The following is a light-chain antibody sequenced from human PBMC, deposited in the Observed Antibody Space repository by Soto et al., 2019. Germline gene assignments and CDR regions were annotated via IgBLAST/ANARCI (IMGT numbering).Light chain of an antibody. CDR2: SDT. Sequence: SYELTQPPSVSVAPGKTASISCGGNDIGSKGVHWYQQKPGQAPVLVIYSDTDLPRVITERFSGSNSANLATLTISRVEAGDEADYYCQVWDSGSAHVVFGGGTKLTVL. V-gene: IGLV3-21*01. J-gene: IGLJ2*01. CDR3: QVWDSGSAHVV. CDR1: DIGSKG.